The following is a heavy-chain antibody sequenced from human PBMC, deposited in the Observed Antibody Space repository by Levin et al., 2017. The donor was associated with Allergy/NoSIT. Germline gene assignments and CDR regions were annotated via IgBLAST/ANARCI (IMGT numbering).Heavy chain of an antibody. CDR2: ISGSGENI. J-gene: IGHJ4*02. Sequence: PGGSLRLSCEVSGFTFNNYAMSWVRQAPGKGLEWISGISGSGENIYYADSVKGRFTISRDNSKNTLFLEMNSLRAEDTARYYCVKDRDGHWLVLDFDSWGQGTLVTVSS. CDR1: GFTFNNYA. D-gene: IGHD6-19*01. V-gene: IGHV3-23*01. CDR3: VKDRDGHWLVLDFDS.